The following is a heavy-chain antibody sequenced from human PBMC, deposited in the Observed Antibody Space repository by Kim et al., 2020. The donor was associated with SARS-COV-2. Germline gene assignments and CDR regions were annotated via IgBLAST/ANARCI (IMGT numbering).Heavy chain of an antibody. D-gene: IGHD2-2*01. J-gene: IGHJ5*02. Sequence: GGSLRLSCAASGLTFRNYGMHWVRQAPGKGLEWVADISYDGTIQYYGDSVEGRITISRDNSKNTLYLQMNSLRVEDTAVYYCAKGPIAVVPGGKMWLDPWGQGTLVTVSS. V-gene: IGHV3-30*18. CDR1: GLTFRNYG. CDR2: ISYDGTIQ. CDR3: AKGPIAVVPGGKMWLDP.